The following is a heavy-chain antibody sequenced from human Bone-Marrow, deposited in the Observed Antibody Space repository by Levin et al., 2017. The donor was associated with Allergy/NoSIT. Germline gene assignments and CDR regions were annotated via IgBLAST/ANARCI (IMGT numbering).Heavy chain of an antibody. CDR2: ISWNSGSR. CDR3: ARDKRAATPYYLDD. CDR1: GFPFDDSA. V-gene: IGHV3-9*01. Sequence: TLSLTCAASGFPFDDSAMHWVRQAPGKGLEWVSGISWNSGSRGYADSVKGRFTISRDNAKNSLYLQMNSLRPEDTALYYCARDKRAATPYYLDDWGQGTLVTVSS. D-gene: IGHD2-15*01. J-gene: IGHJ4*02.